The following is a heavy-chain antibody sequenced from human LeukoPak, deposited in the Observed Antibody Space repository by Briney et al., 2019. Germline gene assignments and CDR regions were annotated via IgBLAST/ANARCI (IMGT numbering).Heavy chain of an antibody. CDR2: INMDGSEE. CDR3: TRDRWIDY. D-gene: IGHD3-16*02. Sequence: GGSLRLSCAASGLIFSNYWMTWVRQAPGKGLEWVANINMDGSEENYVDSVKGRFTISRDNAKNSLYLRMNSLRAEDTAVYYCTRDRWIDYWVEGTLVTVSS. J-gene: IGHJ4*02. CDR1: GLIFSNYW. V-gene: IGHV3-7*01.